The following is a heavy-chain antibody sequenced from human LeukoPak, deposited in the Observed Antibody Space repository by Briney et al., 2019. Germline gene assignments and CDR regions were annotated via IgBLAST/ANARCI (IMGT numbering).Heavy chain of an antibody. Sequence: GGSLRLSCAASGFTFDDYAMHWVRQAPGKGLEWVSGISWNSGSIGYADSVKGRFTISRDNAKSSLYLQMNSLRAEDTALYYCAKAGYSSSWHVYYFDYWGQGTLVTVSS. CDR3: AKAGYSSSWHVYYFDY. CDR1: GFTFDDYA. J-gene: IGHJ4*02. V-gene: IGHV3-9*01. D-gene: IGHD6-13*01. CDR2: ISWNSGSI.